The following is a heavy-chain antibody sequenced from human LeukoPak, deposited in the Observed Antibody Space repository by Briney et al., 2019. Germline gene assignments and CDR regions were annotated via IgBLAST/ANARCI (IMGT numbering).Heavy chain of an antibody. Sequence: SETLSLTCTVSGGSVSDYYWSWIRQSPGKGLEWIGYIYYTGSTSYNPSLRSRVTISVDTSKNQFSLKLSSVTAADTAVYYCARTTVTTDFDYWGQGTLVTVSS. CDR2: IYYTGST. J-gene: IGHJ4*02. CDR1: GGSVSDYY. V-gene: IGHV4-59*02. CDR3: ARTTVTTDFDY. D-gene: IGHD4-17*01.